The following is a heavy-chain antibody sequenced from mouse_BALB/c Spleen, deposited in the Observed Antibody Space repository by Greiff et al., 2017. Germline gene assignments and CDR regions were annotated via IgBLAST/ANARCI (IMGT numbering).Heavy chain of an antibody. Sequence: EVNVVESGGGLVKPGGSLKLSCAASGFTFSDYYMYWVRQTPEKRLEWVATISDGGSYTYYPDSVKGRFTISRDNAKNNLYLQMSSLKSEDTAMYYCARDSDGFAYWGQGTLVTVSA. J-gene: IGHJ3*01. CDR1: GFTFSDYY. CDR3: ARDSDGFAY. V-gene: IGHV5-4*02. CDR2: ISDGGSYT.